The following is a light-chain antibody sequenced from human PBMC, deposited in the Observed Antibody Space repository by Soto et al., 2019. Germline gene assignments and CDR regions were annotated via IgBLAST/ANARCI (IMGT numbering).Light chain of an antibody. CDR1: SSNIGDNS. Sequence: QSVLTQPPSASGTTGQRVTISCSGSSSNIGDNSGNWYQQVPVTAPKLLIYSNNQLTSGVPDRCSGSKTGTSASRVISGVLSEDETDDYCATWDDSLTGMVFGGGTKLTVL. CDR2: SNN. V-gene: IGLV1-44*01. CDR3: ATWDDSLTGMV. J-gene: IGLJ2*01.